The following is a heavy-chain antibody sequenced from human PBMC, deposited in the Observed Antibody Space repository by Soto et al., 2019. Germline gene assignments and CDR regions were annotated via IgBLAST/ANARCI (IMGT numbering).Heavy chain of an antibody. D-gene: IGHD6-19*01. Sequence: GGSLRLSCAASGFTFSSYSMNWVRQAPGKGLEWVSYISSSSSTIYYADSVKGRFTISRDNAKNSLYLQMNSLRAEDTAVYYCARGSGHGPFDYWGQGTLVTVSS. J-gene: IGHJ4*02. CDR1: GFTFSSYS. CDR2: ISSSSSTI. V-gene: IGHV3-48*01. CDR3: ARGSGHGPFDY.